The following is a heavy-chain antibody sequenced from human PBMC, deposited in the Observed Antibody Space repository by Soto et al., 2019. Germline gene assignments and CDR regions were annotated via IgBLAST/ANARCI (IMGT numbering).Heavy chain of an antibody. V-gene: IGHV4-59*01. CDR2: IYYSGST. CDR1: GGSISSYY. Sequence: SETLSLTCTVSGGSISSYYWSWIRQPPGKGLEWIGYIYYSGSTNYNPSLKSRVTISVDTSKNQFSLKLSSVTAADTAVYYCAREGAAAGLDYWGQGTLVTVSS. D-gene: IGHD6-13*01. CDR3: AREGAAAGLDY. J-gene: IGHJ4*02.